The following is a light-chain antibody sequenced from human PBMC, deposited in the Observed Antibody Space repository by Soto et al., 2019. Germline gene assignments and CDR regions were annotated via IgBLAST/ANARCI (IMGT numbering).Light chain of an antibody. J-gene: IGLJ1*01. CDR1: SSDVGSYDH. V-gene: IGLV2-11*01. CDR3: CSYGDTVTFV. Sequence: QSALIQPPSVSGSPGQSVTISCTGTSSDVGSYDHVSWYQQHPGTVPKPMIYNVNTQPSGVPDRFSGSKSGNTASLTISGLQAEDEADYYCCSYGDTVTFVFGSGTKVTVL. CDR2: NVN.